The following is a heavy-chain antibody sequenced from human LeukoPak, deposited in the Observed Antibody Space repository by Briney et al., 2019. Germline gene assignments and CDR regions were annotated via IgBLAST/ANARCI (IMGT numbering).Heavy chain of an antibody. CDR1: GFIVSNNY. J-gene: IGHJ4*02. V-gene: IGHV3-53*01. Sequence: PGGSLRLSCVASGFIVSNNYMSWVRQAPGKGLEWVSVLYNAGSTYYAESVKGRFTISRDNSKNTLYLQMYSLRAEDTPVYYCAKSSGWYVDYWGQGTLVTVSS. CDR3: AKSSGWYVDY. CDR2: LYNAGST. D-gene: IGHD6-19*01.